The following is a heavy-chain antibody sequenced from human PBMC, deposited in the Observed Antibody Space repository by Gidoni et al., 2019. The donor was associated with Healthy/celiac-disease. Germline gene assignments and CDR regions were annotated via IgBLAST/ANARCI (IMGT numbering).Heavy chain of an antibody. D-gene: IGHD3-10*01. CDR3: ARVGVYYGRAFDI. J-gene: IGHJ3*02. CDR2: IIPIFGTA. V-gene: IGHV1-69*01. CDR1: GGTFSSYA. Sequence: QVQLVQSGAEVQKPGSSVKVSCNASGGTFSSYAISWVRQAHGQGLEWLGGIIPIFGTANYAQKFQGRVTITAEESTSKAYMELSSLRSEDTAVYYCARVGVYYGRAFDIWGQGTMVTVSS.